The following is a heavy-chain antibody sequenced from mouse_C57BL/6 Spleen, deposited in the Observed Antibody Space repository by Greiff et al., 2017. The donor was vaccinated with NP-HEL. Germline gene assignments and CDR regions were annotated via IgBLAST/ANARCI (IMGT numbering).Heavy chain of an antibody. D-gene: IGHD4-1*01. CDR1: GYTFTSYW. CDR2: IDPSDSYT. CDR3: ARRGDWDPYAMDY. V-gene: IGHV1-69*01. Sequence: QVQLQQPGAELVMPGASVKLSCKASGYTFTSYWMHWVKQRPGQGLEWIGEIDPSDSYTNYNQKFKGKSTLTVDKSSSTAYMQLSSLTSEDSAVYYCARRGDWDPYAMDYWGQGTSVTVSS. J-gene: IGHJ4*01.